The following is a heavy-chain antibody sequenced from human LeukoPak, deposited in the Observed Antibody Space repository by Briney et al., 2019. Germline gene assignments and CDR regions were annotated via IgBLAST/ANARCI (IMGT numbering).Heavy chain of an antibody. Sequence: GGSLRLSCAASGFTFSSYSMNWVRQAPGKGLEWVSSISSSSRYIYYADSVKGRFTISRDNAKNSLYLQMNSLRAEDTAVYYCARDLFGYSSSWFFDYGGKGTRVTVPS. V-gene: IGHV3-21*04. CDR1: GFTFSSYS. CDR2: ISSSSRYI. CDR3: ARDLFGYSSSWFFDY. J-gene: IGHJ4*02. D-gene: IGHD6-13*01.